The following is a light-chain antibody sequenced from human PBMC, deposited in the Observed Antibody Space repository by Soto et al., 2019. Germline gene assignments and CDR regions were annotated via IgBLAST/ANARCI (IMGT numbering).Light chain of an antibody. V-gene: IGLV2-11*01. CDR3: CSYAGSDILI. CDR2: DVT. J-gene: IGLJ2*01. CDR1: SSDVGGYNY. Sequence: QSVLTQPRSVSGSPGQSVTISCTGTSSDVGGYNYVSWYQRHPGKAPKLIISDVTKRPSGVPDRFSGSKSGNTASLTIPGLQAEDEADYDCCSYAGSDILIFGGGTKLTVL.